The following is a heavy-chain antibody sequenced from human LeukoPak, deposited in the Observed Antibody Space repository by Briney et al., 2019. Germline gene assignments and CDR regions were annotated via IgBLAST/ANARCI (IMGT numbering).Heavy chain of an antibody. CDR1: GYSFTSYW. D-gene: IGHD2-2*01. CDR2: IYPGDSDT. J-gene: IGHJ6*03. CDR3: ARQDIVVVPAATNYYYYMDV. V-gene: IGHV5-51*01. Sequence: GESLKIFCKGSGYSFTSYWIGWVRQMPGKGLEWMGIIYPGDSDTRYSPSFQGQVTISADKSISTAYLQWSSLKASDTAMYYCARQDIVVVPAATNYYYYMDVWGKGTTVTVSS.